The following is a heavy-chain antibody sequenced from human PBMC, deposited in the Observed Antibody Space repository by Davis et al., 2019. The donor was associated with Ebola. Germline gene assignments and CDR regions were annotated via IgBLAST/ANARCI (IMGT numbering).Heavy chain of an antibody. Sequence: GESLKISCAASGFTFSSYSMNWVRQAPGKGLEWVSPISSSSSYIYYADSVKGRFTISRDNAKNSLYLQMNSLRAEDTAVYYCARVGGSGSYHPIYYYYMDVWGKGTTVTVSS. J-gene: IGHJ6*03. D-gene: IGHD3-10*01. CDR1: GFTFSSYS. CDR3: ARVGGSGSYHPIYYYYMDV. V-gene: IGHV3-21*01. CDR2: ISSSSSYI.